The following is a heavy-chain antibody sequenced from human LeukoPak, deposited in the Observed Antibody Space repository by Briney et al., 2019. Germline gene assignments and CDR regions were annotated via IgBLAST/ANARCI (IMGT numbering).Heavy chain of an antibody. CDR1: GFTFSGSA. V-gene: IGHV3-73*01. J-gene: IGHJ6*02. CDR2: IRSKANSYAT. D-gene: IGHD1-1*01. CDR3: TRLRPTYGMDV. Sequence: GGSLRLSCAASGFTFSGSAMHWVRQASGKGLEWVGRIRSKANSYATAYAASVKVRFTIYRDDSKNTAYLQMNSLKTEDTAVYYCTRLRPTYGMDVWGQGTTVTVSS.